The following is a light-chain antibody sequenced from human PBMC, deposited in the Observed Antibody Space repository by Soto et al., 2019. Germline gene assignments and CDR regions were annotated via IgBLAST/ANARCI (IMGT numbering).Light chain of an antibody. CDR2: KAS. V-gene: IGKV1-5*03. CDR3: QHYNSYGT. J-gene: IGKJ1*01. Sequence: DIHVTQSPSSLSASVEDRVTITCRASQSISSYLNWYQQKPGKAPKLLIYKASSLESGVPSRLSGSGSGTEFTLTISSLKPDDFATYYCQHYNSYGTFGHGTKVDI. CDR1: QSISSY.